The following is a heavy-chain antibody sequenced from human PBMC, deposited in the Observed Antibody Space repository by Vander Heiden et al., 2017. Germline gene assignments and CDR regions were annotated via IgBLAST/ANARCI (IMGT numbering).Heavy chain of an antibody. V-gene: IGHV1-69*01. CDR2: IIPIFGTA. J-gene: IGHJ4*02. CDR3: ARGSYYYDSSGYGGFDY. Sequence: QVQLVQSGAEEKKPGSSLKVSCTASGGTCSSYASSWVRQAPGQGLEWMGGIIPIFGTANYAQKFQGRVTITADEYTSTAYMELSSLRSEDTAVYYCARGSYYYDSSGYGGFDYWGQGTLVTVSS. CDR1: GGTCSSYA. D-gene: IGHD3-22*01.